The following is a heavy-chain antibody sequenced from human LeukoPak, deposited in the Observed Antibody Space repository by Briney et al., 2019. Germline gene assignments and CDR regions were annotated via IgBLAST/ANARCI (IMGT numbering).Heavy chain of an antibody. J-gene: IGHJ5*02. CDR3: ARPYYYDSRIDP. CDR2: ISHSGNT. Sequence: SETLSLTCAVYGGSLSGYYWSWIRQAPGKGLEWIGEISHSGNTNYNPSLKSRATISVDTSKNQFSLKLRSVTAADTAVYYCARPYYYDSRIDPWGQGTLVTVSS. V-gene: IGHV4-34*01. CDR1: GGSLSGYY. D-gene: IGHD3-22*01.